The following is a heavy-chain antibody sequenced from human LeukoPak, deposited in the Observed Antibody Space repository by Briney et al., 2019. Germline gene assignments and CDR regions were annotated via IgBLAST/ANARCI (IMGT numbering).Heavy chain of an antibody. V-gene: IGHV1-69*13. CDR3: ARGGVGLAVAAYFDF. Sequence: SVTVSCKASGYTFSSYAISWVRQAPGQGLEWMGGFIPIFGSANYAQQFQGRLTMTADESTSTAYMELSSLRSEDTAVYFCARGGVGLAVAAYFDFWGQGTLVTVSS. CDR2: FIPIFGSA. CDR1: GYTFSSYA. J-gene: IGHJ4*02. D-gene: IGHD6-19*01.